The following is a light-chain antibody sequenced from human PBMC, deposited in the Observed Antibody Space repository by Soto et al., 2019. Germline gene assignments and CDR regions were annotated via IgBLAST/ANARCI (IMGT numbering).Light chain of an antibody. J-gene: IGKJ1*01. CDR1: QSVSNSY. CDR3: QQYGSSPWT. Sequence: EIVLTQSPGTLSLSPGERATLSCRASQSVSNSYLAWYQQNPGRAPGLLIYGASSRATGIPDRFSGSGSGTDFLLTISRLEPEDFGVYYCQQYGSSPWTFGQGTKVEIK. V-gene: IGKV3-20*01. CDR2: GAS.